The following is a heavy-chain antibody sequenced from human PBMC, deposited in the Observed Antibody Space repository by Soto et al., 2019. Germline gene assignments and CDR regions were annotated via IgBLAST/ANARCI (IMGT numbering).Heavy chain of an antibody. D-gene: IGHD1-1*01. CDR2: ISGYTGNT. CDR3: AKGTGTTSEASLFDY. CDR1: GYTFTSYG. V-gene: IGHV1-18*01. J-gene: IGHJ4*02. Sequence: QVQLVQSGAEVKRPGASVKVSCKASGYTFTSYGINWVRQAPGQGLEWMGWISGYTGNTNYAQKLQGRVTMTTDKSTSTADMELRSLISDDTAMYYCAKGTGTTSEASLFDYWGQGTLVTVSS.